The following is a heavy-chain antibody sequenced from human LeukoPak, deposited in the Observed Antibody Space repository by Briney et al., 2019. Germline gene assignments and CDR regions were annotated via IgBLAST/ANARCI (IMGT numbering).Heavy chain of an antibody. J-gene: IGHJ4*02. V-gene: IGHV4-34*03. CDR1: GGSFSGYY. Sequence: SETLSLTCAVYGGSFSGYYWSWIRQPPGKGLEWIGEINHSGSTNYNPSLKSRVTISVDTSKNQFSLKLSSVTAADTAVYYCTAGQQWLGPFDYWGQGTLVTVSS. D-gene: IGHD6-19*01. CDR2: INHSGST. CDR3: TAGQQWLGPFDY.